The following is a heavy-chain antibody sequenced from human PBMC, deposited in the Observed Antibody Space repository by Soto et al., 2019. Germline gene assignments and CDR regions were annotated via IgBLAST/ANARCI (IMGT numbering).Heavy chain of an antibody. D-gene: IGHD2-2*01. CDR3: ARQDIVVVPGGMDV. V-gene: IGHV5-10-1*01. CDR2: IDPSDSYT. J-gene: IGHJ6*02. CDR1: GYSFTIYW. Sequence: PGESLKISCNGSGYSFTIYWISWVRQMPGKGLEWMGRIDPSDSYTNYSPSFQGHVTISADKSISTAYLQWSSLKASDTAMYYCARQDIVVVPGGMDVWGQGATVTVSS.